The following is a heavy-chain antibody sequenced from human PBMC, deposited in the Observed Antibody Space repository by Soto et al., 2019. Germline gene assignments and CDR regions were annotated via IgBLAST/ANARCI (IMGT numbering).Heavy chain of an antibody. V-gene: IGHV1-3*01. J-gene: IGHJ4*02. CDR3: ARELQGLYYFDF. CDR1: GYIFTSYA. CDR2: INAGNGDT. D-gene: IGHD4-4*01. Sequence: ASVKVSCKTSGYIFTSYAMHWVRQAPGQRLEWMGWINAGNGDTKYSQKFQGRVTITRDTSANTAFMELSSLRSEDTAIYYCARELQGLYYFDFWGQGTLVTVS.